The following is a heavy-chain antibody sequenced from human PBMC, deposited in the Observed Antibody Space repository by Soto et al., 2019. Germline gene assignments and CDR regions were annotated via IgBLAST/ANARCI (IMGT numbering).Heavy chain of an antibody. J-gene: IGHJ6*02. CDR1: GDSVTSVSDY. V-gene: IGHV4-61*01. D-gene: IGHD3-10*01. Sequence: QVQLQESGAGLVKPSETLSLTCTVSGDSVTSVSDYWGWIRQPPGKGLEWIGYIYYSGSADYNPSLGSRVTISIDTSKNQFSLKLTSVTAADTAVYYCARGVGFGYYYYHMDLWGQGTPVTVSS. CDR3: ARGVGFGYYYYHMDL. CDR2: IYYSGSA.